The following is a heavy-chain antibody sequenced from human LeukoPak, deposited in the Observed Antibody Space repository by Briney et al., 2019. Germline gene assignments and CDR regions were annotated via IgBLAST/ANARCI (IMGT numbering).Heavy chain of an antibody. J-gene: IGHJ4*02. CDR2: ISSSSSYI. Sequence: GGSLRLSCAASGFTFSSYSMNWVRQAPGKGLEWVSSISSSSSYIYYADSVKGRFTISRDNAKNSLYLQMNSLRAEDTAVYYCARDFWPWRVTGDYWGQGTLVTVSS. CDR3: ARDFWPWRVTGDY. CDR1: GFTFSSYS. V-gene: IGHV3-21*01. D-gene: IGHD1-14*01.